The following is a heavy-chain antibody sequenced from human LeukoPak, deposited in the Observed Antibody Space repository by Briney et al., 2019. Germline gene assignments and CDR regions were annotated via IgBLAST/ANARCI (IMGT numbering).Heavy chain of an antibody. J-gene: IGHJ6*02. CDR2: INHSGST. V-gene: IGHV4-34*01. Sequence: TSETLSLTCAVYGGSFSGYYWSWIRQPPGKGLEWIGEINHSGSTNYNPSLKSRVTISVDTSKNQFSLKLSSVTAADTAVYYCAREMGDYGVHYYSMDVWGQGTTVTVSS. D-gene: IGHD4-17*01. CDR3: AREMGDYGVHYYSMDV. CDR1: GGSFSGYY.